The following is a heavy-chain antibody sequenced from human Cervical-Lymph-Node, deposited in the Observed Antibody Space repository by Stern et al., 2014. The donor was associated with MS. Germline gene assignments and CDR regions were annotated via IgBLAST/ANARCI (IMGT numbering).Heavy chain of an antibody. CDR2: VYYSGIT. Sequence: QVQLQESGPGLVKPSETLSLTCTVSGGSITNRDYWGWIRQSPGKGLEWIGSVYYSGITYYRPSLKSRATISIDTSRNQFFLRLNSVTATDTAVYFCARGVTAVTNYVPNWCFDLWGRGTLVIVSS. CDR3: ARGVTAVTNYVPNWCFDL. CDR1: GGSITNRDY. D-gene: IGHD4-11*01. J-gene: IGHJ2*01. V-gene: IGHV4-39*02.